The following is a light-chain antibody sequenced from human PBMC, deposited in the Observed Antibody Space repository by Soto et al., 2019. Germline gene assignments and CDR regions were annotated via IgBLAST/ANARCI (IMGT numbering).Light chain of an antibody. CDR1: QSVSSY. CDR2: DAS. CDR3: QQRSNWPLT. J-gene: IGKJ4*01. V-gene: IGKV3-11*01. Sequence: XIVLTQSPATLSLSPVERATLSCRASQSVSSYLAWYQQKPGQSPRLLIYDASNRATGIPARSSGSGSGTDFTLTISSLEPEDFAVYYCQQRSNWPLTFGGGTKVDIK.